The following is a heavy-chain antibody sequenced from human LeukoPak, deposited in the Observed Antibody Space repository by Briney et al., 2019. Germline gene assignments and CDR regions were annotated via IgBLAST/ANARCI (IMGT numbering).Heavy chain of an antibody. CDR3: ARGLHAVVVTSYFDY. CDR2: ISAYNGNT. CDR1: GYSFTSYG. Sequence: GESLKISCKGSGYSFTSYGISWVRQAPGQGLEWMGWISAYNGNTNYAQKLQGRVTMTTDTSTSTAYMELRSLRSDDTAVYYCARGLHAVVVTSYFDYWGQGTLVTVSS. V-gene: IGHV1-18*01. J-gene: IGHJ4*02. D-gene: IGHD2-21*02.